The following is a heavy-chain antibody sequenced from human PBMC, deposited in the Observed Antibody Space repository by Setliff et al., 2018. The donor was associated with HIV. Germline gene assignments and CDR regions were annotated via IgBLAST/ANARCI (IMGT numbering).Heavy chain of an antibody. J-gene: IGHJ4*02. D-gene: IGHD3-22*01. CDR1: GYTFTGYY. CDR3: ARGMDYYDTSGYYQYYFDY. CDR2: INPNNGGT. V-gene: IGHV1-2*04. Sequence: ASVKVSSKASGYTFTGYYMHWVRQAPGQGLEWMGWINPNNGGTNYAQKFQGWITMTRDTSISTAYMELSRLRSDDTAVYYCARGMDYYDTSGYYQYYFDYWGQGTLVTVSS.